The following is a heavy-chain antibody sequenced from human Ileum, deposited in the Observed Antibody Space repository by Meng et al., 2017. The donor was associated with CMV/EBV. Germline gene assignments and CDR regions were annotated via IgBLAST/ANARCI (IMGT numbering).Heavy chain of an antibody. Sequence: GESLKISCAASGFTFSDYHMSWIRQAPGKGLEWVSYISSSGSTIYYADSVKGRFTISRDNAKNSLYLQMNSLRAEDTAVYYCARDRFSSSWLQDYWGQGTLVTVSS. CDR3: ARDRFSSSWLQDY. CDR2: ISSSGSTI. CDR1: GFTFSDYH. D-gene: IGHD6-13*01. J-gene: IGHJ4*02. V-gene: IGHV3-11*01.